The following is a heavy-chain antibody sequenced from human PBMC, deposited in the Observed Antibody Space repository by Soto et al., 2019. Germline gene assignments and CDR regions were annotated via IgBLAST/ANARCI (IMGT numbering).Heavy chain of an antibody. V-gene: IGHV1-69*02. CDR2: VIPFSDLT. CDR3: AREELGAAGGS. D-gene: IGHD3-16*01. CDR1: GGTFTAST. J-gene: IGHJ4*02. Sequence: QVLLVQSGAELRKPGSSVKVSCKTSGGTFTASTFSWVRQAPGQGLEWMGRVIPFSDLTDYAQKLQDRLAITADKSTTTLSMELSSLRSEDTAVYFCAREELGAAGGSWGQGTLVTVSS.